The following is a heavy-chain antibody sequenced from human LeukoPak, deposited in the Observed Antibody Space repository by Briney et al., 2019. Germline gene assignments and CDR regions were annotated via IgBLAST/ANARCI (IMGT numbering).Heavy chain of an antibody. J-gene: IGHJ3*02. V-gene: IGHV3-69-1*01. D-gene: IGHD2-8*01. CDR1: GFIFDDSL. Sequence: GGSLRLSCVASGFIFDDSLMHWVRQAPGKGLEWVSYISSSSTIYYADSVKGRFTISRDNAKNSLYLQMNSLRAEDTAVYYCASRKDIVLMVYAIDDDAFDIWGQGTMVTVSS. CDR3: ASRKDIVLMVYAIDDDAFDI. CDR2: ISSSSTI.